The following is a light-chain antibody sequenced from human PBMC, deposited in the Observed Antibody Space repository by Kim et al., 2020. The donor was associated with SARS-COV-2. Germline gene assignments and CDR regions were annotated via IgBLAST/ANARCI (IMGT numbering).Light chain of an antibody. Sequence: DIQMTQSPSSLSASVGDRVSITCRASQTISNYLNWYQHKPGQAPKLLIYAASHLHSGVPSRFSGSGSGTDFTLTISSLQPEDFATYFCQQTYITPYTFGRGTKLEI. CDR3: QQTYITPYT. J-gene: IGKJ2*01. V-gene: IGKV1-39*01. CDR1: QTISNY. CDR2: AAS.